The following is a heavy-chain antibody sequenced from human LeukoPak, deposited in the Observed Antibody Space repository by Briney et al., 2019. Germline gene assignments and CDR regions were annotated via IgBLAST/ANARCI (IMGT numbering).Heavy chain of an antibody. CDR2: INPSGGST. CDR3: ARVSYCSGGSCYSYYYYMDV. CDR1: GYTFTSYY. J-gene: IGHJ6*03. D-gene: IGHD2-15*01. Sequence: GASVKVSCKASGYTFTSYYMHWVRQAPGQGLEWMGIINPSGGSTSYAQKFQGRVTMTRDMSTSTVYMELSSLRSEDTAVYYCARVSYCSGGSCYSYYYYMDVWGKGTTVTVSS. V-gene: IGHV1-46*01.